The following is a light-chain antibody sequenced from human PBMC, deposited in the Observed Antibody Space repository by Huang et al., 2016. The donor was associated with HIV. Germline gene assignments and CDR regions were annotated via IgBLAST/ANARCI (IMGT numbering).Light chain of an antibody. CDR2: LGS. CDR3: MQSLQTPFT. V-gene: IGKV2-28*01. CDR1: QSLLHSYGYNF. J-gene: IGKJ3*01. Sequence: DIVMTQSPLSLPVTPGEPASISCRSSQSLLHSYGYNFLQWSVQKPGQSPQLLISLGSDRGSGVPDRFTGSGTDRDFTLEISSVEPEDVGVYYCMQSLQTPFTFGPGTKVDI.